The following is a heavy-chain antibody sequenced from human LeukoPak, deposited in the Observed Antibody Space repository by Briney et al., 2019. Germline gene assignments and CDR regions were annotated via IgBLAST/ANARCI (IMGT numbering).Heavy chain of an antibody. CDR1: GGTFGSYS. D-gene: IGHD3-9*01. J-gene: IGHJ4*02. Sequence: ASVKVSCKASGGTFGSYSISWIRQAPGQGLEWMGGVIPTSATANYAQKFRGRVTMTTDDSTSTAYMELSSLRSEDTAVYYCVTYYDILTGFWRTSYYFEYSRQGTLVTVSS. CDR3: VTYYDILTGFWRTSYYFEY. CDR2: VIPTSATA. V-gene: IGHV1-69*05.